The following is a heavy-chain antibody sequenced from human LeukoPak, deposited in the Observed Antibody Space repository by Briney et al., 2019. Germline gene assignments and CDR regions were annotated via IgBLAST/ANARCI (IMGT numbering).Heavy chain of an antibody. J-gene: IGHJ4*02. D-gene: IGHD6-19*01. V-gene: IGHV3-30*02. Sequence: SGGSLRLSCAASGFTFSSYGMHWVRQAPGKGLEWVAFIRYDGSNKYYADSVKGRFTISRDNSKNTLYLQMNSLRAEDTAVYHCARGGWYYFDNWGQGTLVTVSS. CDR1: GFTFSSYG. CDR2: IRYDGSNK. CDR3: ARGGWYYFDN.